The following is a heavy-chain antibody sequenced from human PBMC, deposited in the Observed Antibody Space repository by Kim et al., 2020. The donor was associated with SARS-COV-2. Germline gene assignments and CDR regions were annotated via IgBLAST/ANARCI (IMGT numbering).Heavy chain of an antibody. Sequence: SVEGRFTISRDNAKNSLYLQMSGLRDEDTAVYYCARFELPGGYYYYGVDVWGQGTTVTVSS. J-gene: IGHJ6*02. CDR3: ARFELPGGYYYYGVDV. D-gene: IGHD1-7*01. V-gene: IGHV3-48*02.